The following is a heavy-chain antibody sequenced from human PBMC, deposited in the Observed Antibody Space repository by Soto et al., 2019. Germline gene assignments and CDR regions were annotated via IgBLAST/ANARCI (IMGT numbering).Heavy chain of an antibody. D-gene: IGHD3-10*01. J-gene: IGHJ5*02. CDR1: GYSFSNNW. V-gene: IGHV5-51*03. CDR3: ARHNRYSITWFEGWFYP. Sequence: EVQLVQSGAEVKKAGESLKISCKGSGYSFSNNWVGWVRQLPGKGLEWMGIMHPGDSDTRYSPSFQGQVTISADKSINTAYLQWSSLKPSDSAMYYCARHNRYSITWFEGWFYPWGQGPLVTVSS. CDR2: MHPGDSDT.